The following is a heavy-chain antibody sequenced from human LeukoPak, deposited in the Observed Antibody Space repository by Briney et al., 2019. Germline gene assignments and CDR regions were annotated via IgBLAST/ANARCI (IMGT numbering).Heavy chain of an antibody. V-gene: IGHV5-51*01. D-gene: IGHD2-2*01. CDR1: GYSFTNYW. Sequence: GETLKISCKGSGYSFTNYWIGWVRQIPGKGLEWMGIVYPGNSDTRYSPSFQGQVTISADKSISTAYLQWSSLKASDTAMYYCARVPGVPFYYYMDVWGKGTTVTVSS. J-gene: IGHJ6*03. CDR3: ARVPGVPFYYYMDV. CDR2: VYPGNSDT.